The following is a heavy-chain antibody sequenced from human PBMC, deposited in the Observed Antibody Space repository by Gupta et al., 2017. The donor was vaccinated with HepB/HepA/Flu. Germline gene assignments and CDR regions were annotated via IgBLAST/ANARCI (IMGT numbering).Heavy chain of an antibody. CDR2: TNPGAGT. V-gene: IGHV4-34*01. J-gene: IGHJ6*03. D-gene: IGHD2-21*01. Sequence: QVQLQQWGAGLLKPSETLSLTCAVYGGSFSGYYWGWIRQSAGKGLEWIGETNPGAGTNYNPSLKSRVTISVDTSKNQFSLRLESVTAADTTVYYCARVRHPCQHGTYYYYMDVWGKGTTVTVSS. CDR3: ARVRHPCQHGTYYYYMDV. CDR1: GGSFSGYY.